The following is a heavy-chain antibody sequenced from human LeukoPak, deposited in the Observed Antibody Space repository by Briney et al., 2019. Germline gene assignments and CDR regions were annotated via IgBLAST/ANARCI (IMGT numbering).Heavy chain of an antibody. D-gene: IGHD2-2*01. CDR2: IYFAGST. CDR3: AREHQNCTSTSCSDWFDP. V-gene: IGHV4-30-4*01. Sequence: SETVSLTCSVSGGSITSGDSYWSWIRQPPGKGLEWIGYIYFAGSTSYNPSLKSRVTISVDRTKNQLFLKLSSVTAADTAVYYCAREHQNCTSTSCSDWFDPWGLGTLVTVSS. CDR1: GGSITSGDSY. J-gene: IGHJ5*02.